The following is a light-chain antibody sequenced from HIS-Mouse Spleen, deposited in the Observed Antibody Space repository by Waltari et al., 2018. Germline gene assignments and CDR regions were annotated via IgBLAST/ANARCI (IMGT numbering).Light chain of an antibody. CDR2: AAS. CDR1: QSVLYSSNNNNY. V-gene: IGKV4-1*01. CDR3: QQYYSTPYT. J-gene: IGKJ2*01. Sequence: DIVMTQSPDSLAVSLGERATINCKSSQSVLYSSNNNNYLAWYQQKPGQPPKLLIYAASSLHSGVPSRCSGSGSATDFTLTISSLQAEDVAVYYCQQYYSTPYTFGQGTKLEIK.